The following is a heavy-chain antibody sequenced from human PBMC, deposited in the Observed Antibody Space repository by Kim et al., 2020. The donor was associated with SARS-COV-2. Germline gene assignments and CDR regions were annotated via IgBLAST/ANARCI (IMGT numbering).Heavy chain of an antibody. Sequence: SYADSVKGRFTISRDNAKNTLYLQMNSLRAEDTAVYYCARDPKGVIAAADWGQGTLVTVSS. D-gene: IGHD6-13*01. J-gene: IGHJ4*02. CDR3: ARDPKGVIAAAD. V-gene: IGHV3-74*01.